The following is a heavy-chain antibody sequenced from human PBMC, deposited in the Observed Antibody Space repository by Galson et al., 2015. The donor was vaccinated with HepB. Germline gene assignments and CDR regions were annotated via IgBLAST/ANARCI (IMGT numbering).Heavy chain of an antibody. J-gene: IGHJ6*03. CDR2: IIPIFGTA. V-gene: IGHV1-69*13. D-gene: IGHD6-13*01. CDR3: ARVQQLPLYYMDV. CDR1: GGTFSSYA. Sequence: SVKVSCKASGGTFSSYAISWVRQAPGQGLEWMGGIIPIFGTANYAQKFQGRVTITADGSTSTAYMELSSLRSEDTAVYYCARVQQLPLYYMDVWGKGTTVTVSS.